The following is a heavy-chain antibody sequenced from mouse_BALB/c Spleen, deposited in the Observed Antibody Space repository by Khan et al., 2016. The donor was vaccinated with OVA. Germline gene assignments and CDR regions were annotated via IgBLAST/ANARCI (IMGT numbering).Heavy chain of an antibody. CDR1: GYSITSDYA. D-gene: IGHD4-1*01. V-gene: IGHV3-2*02. Sequence: VQLKESGPGLVKPSQSLSLTCTVTGYSITSDYAWNWIRQFPGNKLEWMGYIGYSGSTSYNPSLKSRISITRDTSKNQFFLQLNSVTTEDTDTYCSASLGPGFSYWGQGTLVTVSA. J-gene: IGHJ3*01. CDR3: ASLGPGFSY. CDR2: IGYSGST.